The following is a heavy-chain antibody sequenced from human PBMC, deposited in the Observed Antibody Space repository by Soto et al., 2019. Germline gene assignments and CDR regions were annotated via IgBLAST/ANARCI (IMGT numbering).Heavy chain of an antibody. CDR2: IYYSGST. D-gene: IGHD3-10*01. Sequence: QVQLQESGPGLVKPSQTLFLTCTVSGGSISSGGYYWSWIRQHPGKGLEWIGYIYYSGSTYYNPSLKSRVTISVDTSKNQFSLKLSSVTAADTAVYYCARDLGSGSGGYFSTAHPNPWFDPWGQGTLVTVSS. CDR1: GGSISSGGYY. V-gene: IGHV4-31*03. J-gene: IGHJ5*02. CDR3: ARDLGSGSGGYFSTAHPNPWFDP.